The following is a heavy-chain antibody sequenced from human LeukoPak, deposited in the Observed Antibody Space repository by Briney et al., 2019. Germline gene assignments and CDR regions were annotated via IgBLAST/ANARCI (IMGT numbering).Heavy chain of an antibody. V-gene: IGHV4-59*08. D-gene: IGHD2-2*01. CDR2: IYYSGST. Sequence: SETLSLTCTVSGVSISSYYWSWIRQPPGKGLEWIGYIYYSGSTNYNPSLKSRVTISVDTSKNQFSLKLSSVTAADTAVYYCARGYCSSTSCYFKSTHPFDYWGQGALVTVSS. CDR1: GVSISSYY. CDR3: ARGYCSSTSCYFKSTHPFDY. J-gene: IGHJ4*02.